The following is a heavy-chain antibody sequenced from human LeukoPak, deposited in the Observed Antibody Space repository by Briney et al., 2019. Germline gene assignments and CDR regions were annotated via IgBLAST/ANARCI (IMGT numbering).Heavy chain of an antibody. J-gene: IGHJ3*02. CDR3: ARVSILIVPYYAFDI. Sequence: PGGSLRLSCAASAFTFSSYSMNWVRQAPGKGLEWVSFMGTSSSYIHYADSVKGRFTISRDNAKNSLYLQMNSLRAEDTAVYYCARVSILIVPYYAFDIWGQGTMVTVSS. CDR2: MGTSSSYI. CDR1: AFTFSSYS. V-gene: IGHV3-21*01. D-gene: IGHD2/OR15-2a*01.